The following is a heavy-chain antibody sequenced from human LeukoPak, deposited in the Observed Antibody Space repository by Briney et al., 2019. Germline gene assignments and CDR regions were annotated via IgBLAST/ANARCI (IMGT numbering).Heavy chain of an antibody. CDR3: ARLNCARSWFDP. CDR1: GGSISSYY. V-gene: IGHV4-59*08. CDR2: IYYSGST. J-gene: IGHJ5*02. Sequence: SETLSLTCTLSGGSISSYYWSWIRQPPGKGLEWIGYIYYSGSTNYNPSLKSRVTISVDTSKNQFSLKLSSVTAADTAVYYCARLNCARSWFDPWGQGTLVTVSS. D-gene: IGHD1-1*01.